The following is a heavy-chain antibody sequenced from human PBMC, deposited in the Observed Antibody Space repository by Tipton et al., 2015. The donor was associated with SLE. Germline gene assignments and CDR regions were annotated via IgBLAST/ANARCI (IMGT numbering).Heavy chain of an antibody. Sequence: TLSLTCAVSGYSISSGYCWGWIRQPPGKGLEWIGSIYHSGSTYYNPSLRSRITISVDTSKNQFSLKLNSVTAADTAVYYCARSGGYSGYELGYWGQGTLVTVSS. V-gene: IGHV4-38-2*01. CDR3: ARSGGYSGYELGY. J-gene: IGHJ4*02. D-gene: IGHD5-12*01. CDR1: GYSISSGYC. CDR2: IYHSGST.